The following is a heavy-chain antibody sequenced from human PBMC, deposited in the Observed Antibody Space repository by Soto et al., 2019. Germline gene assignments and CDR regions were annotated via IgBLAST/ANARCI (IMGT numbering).Heavy chain of an antibody. J-gene: IGHJ6*02. CDR3: ARDFVVGGPTINYYYGMDV. CDR1: GFTVSSNY. V-gene: IGHV3-66*01. CDR2: IYSAGNT. D-gene: IGHD1-26*01. Sequence: GGSLRLSCAASGFTVSSNYMSWARQAPGKGLEWMSIIYSAGNTYYADSVKGRFTISRDNSKNTLYLQMNSLGAEDTAVYYCARDFVVGGPTINYYYGMDVWGQGTTVTVSS.